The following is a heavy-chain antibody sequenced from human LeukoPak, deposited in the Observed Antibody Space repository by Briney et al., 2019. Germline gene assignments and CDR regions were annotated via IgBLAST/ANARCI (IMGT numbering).Heavy chain of an antibody. CDR1: GFTFSSYG. D-gene: IGHD6-13*01. CDR3: AKDQGSSWYAYFDY. J-gene: IGHJ4*02. CDR2: IRYDGSNK. V-gene: IGHV3-30*02. Sequence: GGSLRLSCAASGFTFSSYGMHWVRQAPGKGLEWVAFIRYDGSNKYYADSVKGRFTISRDNSKNTLYLQMNSLRAEDTALYYCAKDQGSSWYAYFDYWGQGTLVTVSS.